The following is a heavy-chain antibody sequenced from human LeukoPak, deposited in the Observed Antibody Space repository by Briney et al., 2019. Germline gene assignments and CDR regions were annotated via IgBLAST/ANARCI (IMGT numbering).Heavy chain of an antibody. J-gene: IGHJ6*02. D-gene: IGHD4-17*01. CDR1: GFIFSDYG. Sequence: PGGSLRLSCAASGFIFSDYGMHWVRQAPGKGLEWVTMVRNDGGDKYYADSVRGRFTISRDNSKNTLYLQMNGLRAEDTAVYYCAKDLDGDYYYGMDVWGQGTTVTVSS. CDR2: VRNDGGDK. V-gene: IGHV3-30*02. CDR3: AKDLDGDYYYGMDV.